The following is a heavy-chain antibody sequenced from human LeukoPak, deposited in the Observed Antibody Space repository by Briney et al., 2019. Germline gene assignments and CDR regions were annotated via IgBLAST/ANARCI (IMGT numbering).Heavy chain of an antibody. CDR3: VRGLDDNITYGAFHI. Sequence: SETLSLTCTVSGGSISSHYWSWIRLPAGKGLEWIGRIYHSGSTNSNPSLRSRVTMSIDTSNNQFSLMLTSLSAADTAVYYCVRGLDDNITYGAFHIWGQGTMVTVSS. CDR1: GGSISSHY. V-gene: IGHV4-4*07. CDR2: IYHSGST. D-gene: IGHD1-20*01. J-gene: IGHJ3*02.